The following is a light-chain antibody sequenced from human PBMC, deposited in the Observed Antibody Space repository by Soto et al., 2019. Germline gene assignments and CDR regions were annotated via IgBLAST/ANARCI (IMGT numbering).Light chain of an antibody. CDR1: QSVSSR. Sequence: ELRRYPTTRTVSRGERVYLSGRASQSVSSRLAWYQQKPGQSPRLLIYGASTRATGIPARFSGSGSGTEFTLVISSLQSEDFGVYYCHQYNNLWTFGQGTKVDIK. V-gene: IGKV3-15*01. CDR3: HQYNNLWT. J-gene: IGKJ1*01. CDR2: GAS.